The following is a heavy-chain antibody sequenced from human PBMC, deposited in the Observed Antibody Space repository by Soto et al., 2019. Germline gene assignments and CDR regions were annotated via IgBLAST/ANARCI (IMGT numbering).Heavy chain of an antibody. CDR1: GFTFSSYG. J-gene: IGHJ4*02. V-gene: IGHV3-48*02. D-gene: IGHD4-17*01. CDR2: ISSSSRNM. Sequence: DVQLVESGGGLVQRGGSLRLSCAASGFTFSSYGMNWVRQAPGKGLEWVSYISSSSRNMYYADSVRGRFTISRDNAKNSLYLQMNSLRDEDTAVYYCARDLYGDYAVDYWGQGTLVTVSS. CDR3: ARDLYGDYAVDY.